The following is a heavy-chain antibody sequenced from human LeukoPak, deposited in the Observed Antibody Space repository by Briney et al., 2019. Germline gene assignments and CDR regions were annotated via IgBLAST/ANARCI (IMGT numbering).Heavy chain of an antibody. CDR1: GYTFTGYY. V-gene: IGHV1-2*02. J-gene: IGHJ3*02. CDR2: INPNSGGT. CDR3: ARAGVWYYDSSGYFGASYDAFDI. D-gene: IGHD3-22*01. Sequence: ASVKVSCKASGYTFTGYYMHWVRQAPGQGLEWMGWINPNSGGTNYAQKFQGRVTMTRNTSISTAYMELSSLRSEDTAVYYCARAGVWYYDSSGYFGASYDAFDIWGQGTMVTVSS.